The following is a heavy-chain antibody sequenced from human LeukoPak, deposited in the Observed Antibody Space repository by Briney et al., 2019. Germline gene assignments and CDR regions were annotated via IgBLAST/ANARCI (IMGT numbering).Heavy chain of an antibody. J-gene: IGHJ4*02. CDR2: ISAYNGNR. Sequence: ASVKVSCKASGYTFTNYGISWVRQAPGQGLEWMGWISAYNGNRHYAQKLQDRVTVTTDTSTSTADMELRSLRSDDTAVYYCGRDRGGQWLGVDYWGQGTLVTVSS. CDR3: GRDRGGQWLGVDY. V-gene: IGHV1-18*01. CDR1: GYTFTNYG. D-gene: IGHD6-19*01.